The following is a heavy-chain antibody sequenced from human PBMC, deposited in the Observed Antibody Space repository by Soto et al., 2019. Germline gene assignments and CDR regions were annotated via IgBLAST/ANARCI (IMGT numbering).Heavy chain of an antibody. J-gene: IGHJ6*02. Sequence: QVHLVESGGGVVQPGGSLRLSCAASGFTINRNDMHWVRQAPGKGLEWVAVMSFDGNHQHYADSVKGRFTISRDNSKNTLSLEMNSLRRDDTAVYYCASCERFPRVGVDYYALDVWGQGTTVIVSS. D-gene: IGHD3-3*01. CDR1: GFTINRND. CDR2: MSFDGNHQ. CDR3: ASCERFPRVGVDYYALDV. V-gene: IGHV3-30*03.